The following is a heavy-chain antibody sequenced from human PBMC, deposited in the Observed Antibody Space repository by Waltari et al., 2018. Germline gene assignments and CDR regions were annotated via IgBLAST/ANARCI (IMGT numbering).Heavy chain of an antibody. V-gene: IGHV1-3*01. J-gene: IGHJ3*01. D-gene: IGHD3-10*01. Sequence: QVQLVQSGAEVKKAGASLKVSCRASGYTFTNYAMHWVRQAPGQRLEWLGWINAGNGDTKYSQKFQGRIIITSDTSASTVFMELRSLRSQDTAVYYCATFRWFGELSDAFHFWGQGTMVTVSS. CDR1: GYTFTNYA. CDR2: INAGNGDT. CDR3: ATFRWFGELSDAFHF.